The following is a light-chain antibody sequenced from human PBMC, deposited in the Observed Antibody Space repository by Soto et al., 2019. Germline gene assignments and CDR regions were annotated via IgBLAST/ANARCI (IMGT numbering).Light chain of an antibody. CDR2: AAS. CDR1: QGISNY. J-gene: IGKJ5*01. Sequence: DIQMTQSPSSLSASVGDRVTITCRASQGISNYLAWYQQRPGKVPKLLIYAASTLQSGVPSRFSGSGSGTDFTLTISSLKPEDVATYYCQKYNSAPLTFGQRTRLEIK. CDR3: QKYNSAPLT. V-gene: IGKV1-27*01.